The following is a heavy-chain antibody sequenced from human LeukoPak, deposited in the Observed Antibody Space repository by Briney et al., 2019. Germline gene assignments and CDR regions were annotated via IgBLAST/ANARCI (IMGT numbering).Heavy chain of an antibody. CDR3: ARPLYYDFWSGYYYAFDI. V-gene: IGHV4-39*07. CDR2: INHSGST. Sequence: SETLSLTCTVSGGSISSSSYYWGWIRQPPRKGLEWIGEINHSGSTNYNPSLKSRVTISVDTSKNQFSLKLSSVTAADTAVYYCARPLYYDFWSGYYYAFDIWGQGTMVTVSS. D-gene: IGHD3-3*01. J-gene: IGHJ3*02. CDR1: GGSISSSSYY.